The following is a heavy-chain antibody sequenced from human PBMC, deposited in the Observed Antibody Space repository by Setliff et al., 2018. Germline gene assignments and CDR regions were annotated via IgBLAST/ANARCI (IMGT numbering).Heavy chain of an antibody. CDR2: MSGSSNTI. V-gene: IGHV3-48*01. Sequence: PGGSLRLSCAASGFNFRTYTMNWVRQAPGQGLEWVSSMSGSSNTIYYADSVKGRFTISRDNAKSSLYLQMHSLRAEDTAVYYCARPYNSDWYSTYGMDVWGQGTTVTVSS. J-gene: IGHJ6*02. CDR3: ARPYNSDWYSTYGMDV. D-gene: IGHD6-19*01. CDR1: GFNFRTYT.